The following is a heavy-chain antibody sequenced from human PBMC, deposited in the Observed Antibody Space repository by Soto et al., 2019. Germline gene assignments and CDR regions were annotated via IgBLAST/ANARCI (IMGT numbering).Heavy chain of an antibody. J-gene: IGHJ4*02. V-gene: IGHV4-39*01. CDR2: INYSGST. CDR3: ARHSGSYGLQY. Sequence: QVQLQESGPGLVKPSETLSLSCAVSGDSISNSDAYWTWIRQPPGKGLEWIGTINYSGSTYYNPSLKSRVTMSVDTSKNQFSLKVSSVSATDTALYYCARHSGSYGLQYWGQGTLVTVSS. D-gene: IGHD1-26*01. CDR1: GDSISNSDAY.